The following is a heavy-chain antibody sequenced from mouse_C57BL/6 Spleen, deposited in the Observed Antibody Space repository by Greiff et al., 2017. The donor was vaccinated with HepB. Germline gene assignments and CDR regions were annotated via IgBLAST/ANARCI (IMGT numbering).Heavy chain of an antibody. Sequence: QVQLKQPGTELVKPGASVKLSCKASGYTFTSYWMHWVKQRPGQGLEWIGNINPSNGGTNYNEKFKSKATLTVDKSSSTAYMQLSSLTSEDSAVYYCASITTVVAHWYFDVWGTGTTVTVSS. D-gene: IGHD1-1*01. J-gene: IGHJ1*03. CDR1: GYTFTSYW. V-gene: IGHV1-53*01. CDR2: INPSNGGT. CDR3: ASITTVVAHWYFDV.